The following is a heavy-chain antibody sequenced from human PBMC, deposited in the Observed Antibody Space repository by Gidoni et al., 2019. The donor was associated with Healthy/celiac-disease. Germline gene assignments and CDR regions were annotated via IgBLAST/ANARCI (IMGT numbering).Heavy chain of an antibody. CDR2: ISSSSSYI. V-gene: IGHV3-21*01. CDR1: GFTFSSYS. CDR3: ARQSHYYDSSGYLYFQH. Sequence: EVQLVESGGGLVKPGGSLRLSCAASGFTFSSYSMNWVRQAPGKGLEWVSSISSSSSYIYYADSVKGRFTISRDNAKNSLYLQMNSLRAEDTAVYYCARQSHYYDSSGYLYFQHWGQGTLVTVSS. J-gene: IGHJ1*01. D-gene: IGHD3-22*01.